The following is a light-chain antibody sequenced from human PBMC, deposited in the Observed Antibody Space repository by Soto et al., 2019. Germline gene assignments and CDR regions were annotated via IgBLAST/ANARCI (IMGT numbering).Light chain of an antibody. J-gene: IGLJ2*01. Sequence: QSALTQPASVSGSPGKSITISCTGTSSDVGSYNLVSWYQQHPGKAPKVIIYEVIKRPSGVSNRFSGSKSGNTASLTISGLQAEDEADYYCCSYAGSTTLVFGGGTKLHRP. CDR2: EVI. V-gene: IGLV2-23*02. CDR1: SSDVGSYNL. CDR3: CSYAGSTTLV.